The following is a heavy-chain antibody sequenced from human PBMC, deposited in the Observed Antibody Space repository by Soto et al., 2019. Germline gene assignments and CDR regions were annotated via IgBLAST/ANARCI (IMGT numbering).Heavy chain of an antibody. CDR2: IYPGDSDT. V-gene: IGHV5-51*01. D-gene: IGHD4-17*01. J-gene: IGHJ3*02. CDR3: ARRFRRLHAFDI. Sequence: KGAVYSKTIDWGGWLIQMPGKGLEWKGIIYPGDSDTRYSPSFQGQVTISADKSISTAYLQWSSLKASDTAMYYCARRFRRLHAFDIWGKGTMVTVSS. CDR1: VYSKTIDW.